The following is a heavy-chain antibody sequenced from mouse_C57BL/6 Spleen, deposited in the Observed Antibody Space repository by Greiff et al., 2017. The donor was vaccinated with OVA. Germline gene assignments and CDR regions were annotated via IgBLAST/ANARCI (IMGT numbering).Heavy chain of an antibody. CDR1: EYEFPSHD. J-gene: IGHJ1*03. CDR2: INSDGGST. D-gene: IGHD2-3*01. V-gene: IGHV5-2*01. Sequence: EVKLVESGGGLVQPGESLKLSCESNEYEFPSHDMSWVRKTPEKRLELVAAINSDGGSTYNPDTMERRFIISRDNTKKSLYLQMSSLRSEDTALYYCARQGDGYYRYFDVWGTGTTVTVSS. CDR3: ARQGDGYYRYFDV.